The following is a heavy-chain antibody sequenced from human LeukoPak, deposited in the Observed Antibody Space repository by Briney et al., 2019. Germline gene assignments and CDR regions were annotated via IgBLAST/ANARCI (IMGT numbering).Heavy chain of an antibody. V-gene: IGHV5-51*01. Sequence: GESLKISCKGSGYNFTSYWIGWVRQMPGKGLEWMGIIFPGDSDTRYSPFFQGQVTISADKSISTAYLQWSSLKASDTAIYYCARQVGNNYYAAYFDCWGQGTLVTVSS. CDR2: IFPGDSDT. CDR1: GYNFTSYW. J-gene: IGHJ4*02. D-gene: IGHD3-10*01. CDR3: ARQVGNNYYAAYFDC.